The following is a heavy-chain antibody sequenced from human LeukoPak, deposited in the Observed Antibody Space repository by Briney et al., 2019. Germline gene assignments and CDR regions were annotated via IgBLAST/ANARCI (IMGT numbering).Heavy chain of an antibody. V-gene: IGHV3-30-3*01. CDR1: GLSFSGHA. J-gene: IGHJ4*02. CDR2: ASSDGSSK. Sequence: GGSLRLSCTVSGLSFSGHAVHWVRQAPGKGLEWLAAASSDGSSKYYAESVKGRFTISGDTFMNTAYLHMSTLGAGDTALYFCVGGKDRGSGNDFTLGYWGQGTPVIVSS. D-gene: IGHD6-19*01. CDR3: VGGKDRGSGNDFTLGY.